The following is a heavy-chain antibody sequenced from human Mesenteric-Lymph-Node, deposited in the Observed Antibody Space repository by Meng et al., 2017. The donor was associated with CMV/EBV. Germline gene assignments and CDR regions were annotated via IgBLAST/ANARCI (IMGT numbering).Heavy chain of an antibody. CDR2: INPNSGGT. CDR1: GYIFTGYY. CDR3: ARGGSIGAAAPLLNWVDP. D-gene: IGHD6-13*01. V-gene: IGHV1-2*02. J-gene: IGHJ5*02. Sequence: ASVKVSCKASGYIFTGYYMHWVRQAPGQGLEWMGWINPNSGGTHYAQTFQGRVIMTRDTSINTAYMEMRRLTSDDTAVYYCARGGSIGAAAPLLNWVDPWGQGTLVTVSS.